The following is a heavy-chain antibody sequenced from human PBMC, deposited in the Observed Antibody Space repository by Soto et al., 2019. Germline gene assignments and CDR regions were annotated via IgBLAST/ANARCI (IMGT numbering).Heavy chain of an antibody. CDR1: GGSFSGYY. J-gene: IGHJ5*02. Sequence: SETLSLTCAVYGGSFSGYYWSWIRQPPGKGLEWIGEINHSGSTNYNPSHKSRVTISADTSKNQFSLKLSSVTAADTAVYYCARQYCSSTSCYFYGVNWFDPWGQGTLVTVSS. CDR3: ARQYCSSTSCYFYGVNWFDP. CDR2: INHSGST. D-gene: IGHD2-2*01. V-gene: IGHV4-34*01.